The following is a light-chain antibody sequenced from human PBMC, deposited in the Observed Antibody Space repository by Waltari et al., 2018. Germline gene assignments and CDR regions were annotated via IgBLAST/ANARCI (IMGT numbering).Light chain of an antibody. Sequence: SNELTQPPALSVSPGQTASVTCSGHKLGDKYACWYQQKPGQSPVLVIYQDDKWPSGSPEQFSGSTSANTASLTISGTQAVDEADYYCQAWDSSTGTGVFGTGTKVTVL. CDR3: QAWDSSTGTGV. CDR2: QDD. J-gene: IGLJ1*01. CDR1: KLGDKY. V-gene: IGLV3-1*01.